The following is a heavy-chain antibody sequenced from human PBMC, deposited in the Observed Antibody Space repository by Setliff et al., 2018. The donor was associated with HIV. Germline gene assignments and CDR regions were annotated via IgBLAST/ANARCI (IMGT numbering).Heavy chain of an antibody. CDR3: ARQRGIDTYFYSYYYMDV. CDR2: INTATGDT. Sequence: GASMKVSCKTSGYTFTSYSMHWVRQAPGQSLEWMGWINTATGDTKYSQRFQDRITIFRNTSASTAYMDLGSLTSEDTAVYYCARQRGIDTYFYSYYYMDVWGKGTTVTVSS. J-gene: IGHJ6*03. CDR1: GYTFTSYS. D-gene: IGHD6-13*01. V-gene: IGHV1-3*04.